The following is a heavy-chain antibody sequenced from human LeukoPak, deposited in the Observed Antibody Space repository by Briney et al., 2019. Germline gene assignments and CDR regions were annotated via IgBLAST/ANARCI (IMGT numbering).Heavy chain of an antibody. CDR2: IYYSGST. J-gene: IGHJ4*02. CDR1: GGSISSGGYY. D-gene: IGHD2-15*01. Sequence: SETLSLTCTVSGGSISSGGYYWSWIRQHPGRGLEWIGYIYYSGSTYYSPSLKSRITISVDTSKNQFSLKLSSVTAADTAVYYCASYCSGGSCRIDYWGQGTLVTVSS. CDR3: ASYCSGGSCRIDY. V-gene: IGHV4-31*03.